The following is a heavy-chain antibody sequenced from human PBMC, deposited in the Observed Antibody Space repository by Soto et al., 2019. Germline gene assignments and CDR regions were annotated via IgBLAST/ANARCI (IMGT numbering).Heavy chain of an antibody. Sequence: PSETLSLTCTVSGGSISSYYWSWIRQPPGKGLEWIGYIYYSGSTNYNPSLKSRVTISVDTSKNQFSLKLSSVTAADTAVYYCATDRHCRSTSGYKFSEGMDGWGKGTKVTVSS. CDR1: GGSISSYY. D-gene: IGHD2-2*02. CDR3: ATDRHCRSTSGYKFSEGMDG. J-gene: IGHJ6*04. CDR2: IYYSGST. V-gene: IGHV4-59*01.